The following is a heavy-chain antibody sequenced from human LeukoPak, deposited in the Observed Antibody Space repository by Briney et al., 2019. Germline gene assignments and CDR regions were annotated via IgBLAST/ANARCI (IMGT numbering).Heavy chain of an antibody. V-gene: IGHV3-7*03. D-gene: IGHD6-19*01. Sequence: GGSLRLSCSASGFTFSSRWMNWVRQAPGRGLEWLAIINIDGSEKHYVDSVKGRFTISRDNAKNSLYLQMNSLRVDDTAVYYCARTGYSSGWFNDHWGQGTLVTVSS. CDR3: ARTGYSSGWFNDH. CDR1: GFTFSSRW. J-gene: IGHJ4*02. CDR2: INIDGSEK.